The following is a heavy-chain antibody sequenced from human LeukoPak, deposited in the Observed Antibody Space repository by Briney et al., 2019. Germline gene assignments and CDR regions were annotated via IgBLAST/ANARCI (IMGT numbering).Heavy chain of an antibody. CDR2: IIPIFGTA. J-gene: IGHJ4*02. CDR1: GGTFSSYA. V-gene: IGHV1-69*13. D-gene: IGHD2-15*01. Sequence: ASVKVTCKASGGTFSSYATSWVRQAPGQGLEWMGGIIPIFGTANYAQKFQGRVTITADESTSTAYMGLSSLRSEDTAVYYCARVQWDYCSGGSCYGGVFDYWGQGTLVTVSS. CDR3: ARVQWDYCSGGSCYGGVFDY.